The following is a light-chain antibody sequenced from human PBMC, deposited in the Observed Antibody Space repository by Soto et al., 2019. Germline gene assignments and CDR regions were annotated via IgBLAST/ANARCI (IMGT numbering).Light chain of an antibody. CDR3: QQYNNWPPYT. V-gene: IGKV3-15*01. CDR2: AAS. Sequence: IVMTQSPATLSVSLGERVTLSCRASQSVTSNLAWYQQKPGQAPRLLIYAASTRATDIPARFSGSGSGTEFTLTINSLQSEDLAVYYCQQYNNWPPYTFGQGTKLEIK. CDR1: QSVTSN. J-gene: IGKJ2*01.